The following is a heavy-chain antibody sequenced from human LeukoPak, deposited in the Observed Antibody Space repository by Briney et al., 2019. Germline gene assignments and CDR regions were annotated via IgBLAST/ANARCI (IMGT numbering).Heavy chain of an antibody. Sequence: PGGSLRLSCAASGFTFSGHNMNWVRQPPGKGLEWIGEINHSGSTNYNPSLKSRVTISVDTSKNQFSLKLSSVTAADTAVYYCARSIPPPSAVPPIEDYWGQGTLVTVSS. V-gene: IGHV4-34*01. CDR2: INHSGST. CDR3: ARSIPPPSAVPPIEDY. CDR1: GFTFSGHN. D-gene: IGHD2-2*02. J-gene: IGHJ4*02.